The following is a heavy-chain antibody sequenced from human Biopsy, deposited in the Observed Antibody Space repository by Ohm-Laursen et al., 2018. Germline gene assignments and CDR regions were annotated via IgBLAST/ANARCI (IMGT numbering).Heavy chain of an antibody. CDR2: VNPNSGNT. CDR3: AREPFGQQLGPFDY. CDR1: GYTFTNYD. V-gene: IGHV1-8*01. D-gene: IGHD6-13*01. Sequence: SVKVSCKASGYTFTNYDINWVRQAPGQGPEWMGWVNPNSGNTGYAQKFQGRVAMTRSTSISTAYMELSSLTSEDAAVYYCAREPFGQQLGPFDYWGQGALVIVSS. J-gene: IGHJ4*02.